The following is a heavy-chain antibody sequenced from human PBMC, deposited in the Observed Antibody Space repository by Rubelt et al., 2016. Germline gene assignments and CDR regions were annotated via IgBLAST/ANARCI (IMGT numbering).Heavy chain of an antibody. D-gene: IGHD2-8*01. CDR3: TRPRGNGWFED. V-gene: IGHV3-21*02. J-gene: IGHJ5*02. CDR2: IAGSSNSI. Sequence: EVQLVESGGGLVKPGGSLRLSCAASGFSFSIYGMNWVRQAPGKGLEWVSHIAGSSNSIYYADSLTCRFTIPRDNAKNSVYLQMNSLTVEDTAVYYCTRPRGNGWFEDWGQGTLVTVSS. CDR1: GFSFSIYG.